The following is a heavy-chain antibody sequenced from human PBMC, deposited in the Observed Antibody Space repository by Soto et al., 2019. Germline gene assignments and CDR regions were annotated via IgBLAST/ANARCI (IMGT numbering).Heavy chain of an antibody. CDR1: GFSFSSYA. J-gene: IGHJ4*02. D-gene: IGHD5-12*01. Sequence: GGSLRLSCAASGFSFSSYAMSWVRQAPGKGLEWVSAISGSGSGTYYADSVKGRFTISRDDSNNALYLRMNSLRAEDTAVYYCAKSPSYSGYSYYFDFWGQGSLVTVSS. V-gene: IGHV3-23*01. CDR2: ISGSGSGT. CDR3: AKSPSYSGYSYYFDF.